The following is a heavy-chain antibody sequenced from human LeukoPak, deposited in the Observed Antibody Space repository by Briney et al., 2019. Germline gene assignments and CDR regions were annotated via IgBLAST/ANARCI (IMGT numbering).Heavy chain of an antibody. V-gene: IGHV1-2*02. D-gene: IGHD3-10*01. CDR2: INPNSGGT. CDR1: GYTFTGYY. J-gene: IGHJ4*02. Sequence: ASVKVSCKASGYTFTGYYMHWVRQAPGQGLEWMGWINPNSGGTNYAQKFQGRVTMTRDTSISTAYMELSRLRSDDTAVYYCARDLKVRGVTQCAYWGQGTLVTVSS. CDR3: ARDLKVRGVTQCAY.